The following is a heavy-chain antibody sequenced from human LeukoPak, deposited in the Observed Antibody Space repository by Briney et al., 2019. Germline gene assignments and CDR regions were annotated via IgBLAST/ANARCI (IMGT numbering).Heavy chain of an antibody. V-gene: IGHV1-2*06. J-gene: IGHJ4*02. Sequence: ASVKVSCKASGYTFTSYYMHWVRQAPGQGLEWMGRINPNSGGTNYAQKFQGRVTMTRDTSISTAYMELSRLRSDDTAVYYCARGGGRDGHNQGRFDYWGQGTLVTVSS. CDR1: GYTFTSYY. CDR3: ARGGGRDGHNQGRFDY. D-gene: IGHD5-24*01. CDR2: INPNSGGT.